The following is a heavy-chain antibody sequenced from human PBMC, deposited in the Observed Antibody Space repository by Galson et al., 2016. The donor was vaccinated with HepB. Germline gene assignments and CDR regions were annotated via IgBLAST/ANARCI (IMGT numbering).Heavy chain of an antibody. CDR3: ARSNSRDYYYYYFDY. CDR1: GGSIDTSNW. Sequence: LSLTCAVSGGSIDTSNWWSWVRQPPGMGLEWIGEIYHSGITNYNPSLKSRVTISVDKSKNQFSLKLSSVAAADTAVYYCARSNSRDYYYYYFDYWGQGTLVTVSS. V-gene: IGHV4-4*02. CDR2: IYHSGIT. J-gene: IGHJ4*02. D-gene: IGHD2-21*02.